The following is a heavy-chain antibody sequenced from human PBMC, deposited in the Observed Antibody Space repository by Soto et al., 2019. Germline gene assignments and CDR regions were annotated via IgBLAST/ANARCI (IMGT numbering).Heavy chain of an antibody. CDR1: GGTFSSYA. CDR3: VTNVVVTATGSDY. Sequence: SVKVSCKASGGTFSSYAISWVRQAPGQGLEWMGGIIPIFGTANYAQKFQGRVTITADESTSTAYMELSSLRSEDTAVYYCVTNVVVTATGSDYWGQGTLVTVSS. D-gene: IGHD2-21*02. J-gene: IGHJ4*02. CDR2: IIPIFGTA. V-gene: IGHV1-69*13.